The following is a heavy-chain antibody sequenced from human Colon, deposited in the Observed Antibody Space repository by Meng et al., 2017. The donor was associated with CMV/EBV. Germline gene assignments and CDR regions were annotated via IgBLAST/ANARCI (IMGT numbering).Heavy chain of an antibody. V-gene: IGHV3-23*01. J-gene: IGHJ1*01. Sequence: GESLKISCAASGFIFSNNVMNWVRQAPGKGLEWVSTISGSGGSTNYADSVKGRFTISRDNSRNTVYLQMHSLRGDDTAVYYCVTIYHAFWGSLGPWGQGTLVTVSS. CDR3: VTIYHAFWGSLGP. CDR1: GFIFSNNV. D-gene: IGHD3/OR15-3a*01. CDR2: ISGSGGST.